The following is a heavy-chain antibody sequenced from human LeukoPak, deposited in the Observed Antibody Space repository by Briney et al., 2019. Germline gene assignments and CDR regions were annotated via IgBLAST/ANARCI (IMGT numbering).Heavy chain of an antibody. J-gene: IGHJ3*02. CDR1: GYTFTNYP. CDR2: ISPYNGNT. CDR3: ARAQRQWYTSDAFDI. Sequence: ASVKVSCKASGYTFTNYPITWMRQAPGQGLEWMGWISPYNGNTNYAQKLQGRVTMTTDTSTSTVYMELRSLRSDDTAVYFCARAQRQWYTSDAFDIWGQGTMVTVSS. D-gene: IGHD6-19*01. V-gene: IGHV1-18*01.